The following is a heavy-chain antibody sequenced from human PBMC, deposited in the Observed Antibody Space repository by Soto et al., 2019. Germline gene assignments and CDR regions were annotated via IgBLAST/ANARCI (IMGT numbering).Heavy chain of an antibody. CDR1: GGSISSYY. Sequence: PSEPLSLTCTVSGGSISSYYWSWIRQPPGKGLEWIGYIYYSGSPNYNPSLKSRVTISVDTSKNQFSLKLSSVTAADLAVYYCARGTTRKYYDFVSGYHEPDYFEYWCEGILVSVS. CDR2: IYYSGSP. CDR3: ARGTTRKYYDFVSGYHEPDYFEY. D-gene: IGHD3-3*01. J-gene: IGHJ4*02. V-gene: IGHV4-59*08.